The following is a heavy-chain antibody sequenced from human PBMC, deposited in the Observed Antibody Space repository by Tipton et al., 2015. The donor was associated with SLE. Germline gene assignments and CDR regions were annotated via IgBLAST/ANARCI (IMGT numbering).Heavy chain of an antibody. D-gene: IGHD3-10*01. V-gene: IGHV3-23*03. CDR2: MYSGGRI. CDR3: AKTLFGDYGDH. CDR1: GFAFSSYA. J-gene: IGHJ4*02. Sequence: SLRLSCKASGFAFSSYAMTWVRQAPGEGLEWVSVMYSGGRIHYGDSVKGRFTISRDNSKSTLYLQMNSLRVDDTAVYYCAKTLFGDYGDHWGQGTLVTVSS.